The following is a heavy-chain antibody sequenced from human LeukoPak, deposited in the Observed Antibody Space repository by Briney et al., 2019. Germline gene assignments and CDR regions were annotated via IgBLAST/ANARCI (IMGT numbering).Heavy chain of an antibody. Sequence: SVKVSCKASGGTFSSYSISWVRQAPGQGLEWVGRIIPILAIANSAQKFQGRVTITADESTSTAYMELSSLRSEDTAVYYCARAPDGPLDYWGQGTLATVSS. CDR1: GGTFSSYS. CDR3: ARAPDGPLDY. J-gene: IGHJ4*02. CDR2: IIPILAIA. V-gene: IGHV1-69*04.